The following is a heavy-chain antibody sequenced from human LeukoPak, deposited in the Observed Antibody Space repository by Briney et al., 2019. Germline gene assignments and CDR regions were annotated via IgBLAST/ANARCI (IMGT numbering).Heavy chain of an antibody. D-gene: IGHD3/OR15-3a*01. CDR2: IYYSGST. Sequence: SETLSLTCTVSGGSISSYYWSWIRQPPGKGLEWFGYIYYSGSTNYNPSLKSRVTISVDTSKNQFSLKLSSVTAADTAVYYCARGGGLGYYYYYMDVWGKGTTVTISS. CDR1: GGSISSYY. V-gene: IGHV4-59*01. J-gene: IGHJ6*03. CDR3: ARGGGLGYYYYYMDV.